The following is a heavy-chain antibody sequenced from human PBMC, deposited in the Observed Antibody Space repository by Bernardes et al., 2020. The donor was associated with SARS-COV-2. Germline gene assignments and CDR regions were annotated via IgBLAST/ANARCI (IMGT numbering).Heavy chain of an antibody. CDR3: ARHPIHESGGSCYWGERFLEL. Sequence: SGPTLVTPTQTLTLTCTFSGFSLSTSGMCVSWIRQPPGKALEWLALIDWDDDKYYSTSLKTRLTISKDTSKNQVVLTMTNIDPVDTATYYCARHPIHESGGSCYWGERFLELWGRGTLVTGSS. J-gene: IGHJ2*01. CDR1: GFSLSTSGMC. V-gene: IGHV2-70*01. D-gene: IGHD2-15*01. CDR2: IDWDDDK.